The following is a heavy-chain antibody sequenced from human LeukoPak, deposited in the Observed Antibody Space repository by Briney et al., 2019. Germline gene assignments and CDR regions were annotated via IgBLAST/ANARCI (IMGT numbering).Heavy chain of an antibody. CDR3: ARWLVSPNYFGYYYGMDV. V-gene: IGHV3-7*01. Sequence: GGSLRLSCAASGFTFGSYWMSWVRQAPGKGLEWVANIKQDGSEKYYVDSVKGRFTISRDNAKNSLYLQMNSLRAEDTAVYYCARWLVSPNYFGYYYGMDVWGQGTTVTVSS. J-gene: IGHJ6*02. CDR1: GFTFGSYW. D-gene: IGHD1-7*01. CDR2: IKQDGSEK.